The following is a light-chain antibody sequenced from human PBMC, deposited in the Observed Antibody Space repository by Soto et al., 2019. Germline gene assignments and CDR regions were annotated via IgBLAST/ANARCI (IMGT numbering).Light chain of an antibody. V-gene: IGKV1-5*03. CDR3: QQHQHLPLT. CDR2: KAS. Sequence: DIQMTQSPSTLSGSVGDRVTITCRASQTISSWLAWYQQKPGKAPKLLIYKASTLESGVPSRFSGSGPGTDFTFTISSLQPEDIATDYCQQHQHLPLTFGERTKVDIK. J-gene: IGKJ4*01. CDR1: QTISSW.